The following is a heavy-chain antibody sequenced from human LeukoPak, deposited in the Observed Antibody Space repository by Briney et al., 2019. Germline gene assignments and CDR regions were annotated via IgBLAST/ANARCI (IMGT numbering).Heavy chain of an antibody. D-gene: IGHD6-13*01. CDR3: ARRPSAAGTAYYYYGMDV. CDR2: INGDGSST. CDR1: GFTFSSYW. V-gene: IGHV3-74*01. Sequence: PGGPLRLSCGASGFTFSSYWMHWVRQAPGKGLVWVSRINGDGSSTSYADSVKGRFTISRDNAKNSLYPQMNSLRAEDTAVYYCARRPSAAGTAYYYYGMDVWGQGTTVTVSS. J-gene: IGHJ6*02.